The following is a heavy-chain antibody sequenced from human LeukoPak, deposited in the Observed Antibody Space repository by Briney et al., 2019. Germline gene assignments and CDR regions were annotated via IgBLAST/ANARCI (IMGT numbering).Heavy chain of an antibody. CDR3: AKDIYGDS. V-gene: IGHV3-23*01. Sequence: HPGGSLRLSCVASGFTFSDHAMTWVRQLPGKGLEWVSSISGSNAVSWYADSVKGRFTISRDNYKNTVFLQMNSLRAGDTAVYYCAKDIYGDSWGQGTLVTVSS. CDR2: ISGSNAVS. CDR1: GFTFSDHA. J-gene: IGHJ4*02. D-gene: IGHD3-3*02.